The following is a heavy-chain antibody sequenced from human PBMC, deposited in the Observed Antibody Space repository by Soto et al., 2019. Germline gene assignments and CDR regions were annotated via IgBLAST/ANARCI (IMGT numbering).Heavy chain of an antibody. V-gene: IGHV1-69*13. CDR1: GGTFSSYA. CDR3: AVHVTYYYDSSGYLNEY. D-gene: IGHD3-22*01. CDR2: IIPIFGTA. Sequence: GASVKVSCKASGGTFSSYAISWVRQAPGQGLEWMGGIIPIFGTANYAQRFQGRVTITADESTSTAYMELSSLRSEDTAVYYCAVHVTYYYDSSGYLNEYWGQGTLVTVSS. J-gene: IGHJ4*02.